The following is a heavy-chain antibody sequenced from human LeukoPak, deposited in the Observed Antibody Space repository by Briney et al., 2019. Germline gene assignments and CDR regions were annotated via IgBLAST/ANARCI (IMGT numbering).Heavy chain of an antibody. CDR2: ISSNGGST. CDR1: GFTFRSYA. D-gene: IGHD3-22*01. Sequence: GGSLRLSCAASGFTFRSYAMHWVRQAPGKGLEYVSAISSNGGSTYYANSVKGRFTISRDNSKNTLYLQMGSLRAEDMAVHYCARHPDGGYYDYWGQGTLVTVSS. CDR3: ARHPDGGYYDY. V-gene: IGHV3-64*01. J-gene: IGHJ4*02.